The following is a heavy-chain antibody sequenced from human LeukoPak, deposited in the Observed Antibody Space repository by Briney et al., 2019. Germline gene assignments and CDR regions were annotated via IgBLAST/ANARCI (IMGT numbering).Heavy chain of an antibody. J-gene: IGHJ3*02. D-gene: IGHD1-26*01. V-gene: IGHV1-2*02. CDR1: GYTFTGYY. CDR3: ARDFSGSYRGAFDI. CDR2: INPNSGGT. Sequence: ASVKVSCKASGYTFTGYYMHWVRQAPGQGLEWMGWINPNSGGTNYAQKFQGRVTMTRDTSISTAYMELSRLRSDATAVYYCARDFSGSYRGAFDIWGQGTMVTVSS.